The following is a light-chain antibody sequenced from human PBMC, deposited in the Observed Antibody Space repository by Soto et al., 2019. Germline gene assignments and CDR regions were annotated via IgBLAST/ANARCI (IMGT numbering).Light chain of an antibody. Sequence: ETVLTQSPGSLSLSPGERATLSCRASQSVSSTYLAWYQQKPGQAPRLLIYGTSGRATGIPDRFSGSGSGRAFPLTISRLEPEDFAAYYCQQYGSSPSFTFGPGTKVDIK. V-gene: IGKV3-20*01. CDR2: GTS. CDR3: QQYGSSPSFT. J-gene: IGKJ3*01. CDR1: QSVSSTY.